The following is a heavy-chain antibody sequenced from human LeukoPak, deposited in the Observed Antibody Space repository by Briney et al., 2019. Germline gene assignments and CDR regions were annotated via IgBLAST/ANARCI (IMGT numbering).Heavy chain of an antibody. CDR2: INPGGGST. Sequence: ASVKVSCKASGYTFTSYYIHWVRQAPGQGLEWMGIINPGGGSTNYAQKFQDRVTLTRDTSTSTVYMELSSLRSEDTAVYYCAKDLRWDHPGFDPWGQGTLVIVSS. D-gene: IGHD4-23*01. J-gene: IGHJ5*02. V-gene: IGHV1-46*01. CDR1: GYTFTSYY. CDR3: AKDLRWDHPGFDP.